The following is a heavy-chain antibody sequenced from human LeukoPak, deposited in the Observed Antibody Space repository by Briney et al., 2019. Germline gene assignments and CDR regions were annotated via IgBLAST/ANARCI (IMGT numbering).Heavy chain of an antibody. V-gene: IGHV4-4*07. J-gene: IGHJ6*03. Sequence: SETLSLTCTVSGGSISSYYWSWIRQPAGKGLEWIGRIYTSGSTNYNPSLKSRVTMSVDTSKNQFSLKLSSVTAADTAVYYCARGSRYDYVWGSYRYRNYYYYMDVWGKGTTVTISS. CDR3: ARGSRYDYVWGSYRYRNYYYYMDV. CDR1: GGSISSYY. D-gene: IGHD3-16*02. CDR2: IYTSGST.